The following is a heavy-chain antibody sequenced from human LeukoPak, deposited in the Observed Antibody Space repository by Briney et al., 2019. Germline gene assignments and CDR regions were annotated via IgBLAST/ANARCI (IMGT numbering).Heavy chain of an antibody. V-gene: IGHV3-33*01. CDR3: ARGPRYYYDSSGYYLGY. D-gene: IGHD3-22*01. J-gene: IGHJ4*02. CDR2: IWYDGSNK. CDR1: GFTFSSYG. Sequence: GGSLRLSCAASGFTFSSYGMHWVRQAPGKGLEWVAVIWYDGSNKYYADSVKGRFTISRDNSKNTLYLQMNSLRAEDTAVYYCARGPRYYYDSSGYYLGYWGQGTLVTVSS.